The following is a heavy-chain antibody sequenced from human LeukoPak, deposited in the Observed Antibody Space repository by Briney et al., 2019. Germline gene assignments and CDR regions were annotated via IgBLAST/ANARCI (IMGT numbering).Heavy chain of an antibody. D-gene: IGHD3-3*01. V-gene: IGHV1-18*01. CDR1: GYTFTSYG. J-gene: IGHJ4*02. CDR2: FSAYNGNT. Sequence: GASVKVSCKASGYTFTSYGISWVRQAPGQGLEWMGWFSAYNGNTNYAQKLQGRVTMTTDTSTSTAYMELRSLRSDDTAVYYCARDPRNYDFWRGDYYFDYWGQGTLVTVSS. CDR3: ARDPRNYDFWRGDYYFDY.